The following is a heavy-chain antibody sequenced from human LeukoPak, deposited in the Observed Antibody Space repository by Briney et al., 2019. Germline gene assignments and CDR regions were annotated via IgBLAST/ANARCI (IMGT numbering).Heavy chain of an antibody. CDR3: TRDAAPVRFLEWLPRYMDV. CDR1: GFTSGDYA. Sequence: GRSLRLSCTASGFTSGDYAMSCVRQAPGNGLEWGGFIRSKAYGGTTAYAASVKGRSTISRDDSKSIAYLQMNSLKTEDTAVYYCTRDAAPVRFLEWLPRYMDVWGKGTTVTVSS. D-gene: IGHD3-3*01. V-gene: IGHV3-49*04. J-gene: IGHJ6*03. CDR2: IRSKAYGGTT.